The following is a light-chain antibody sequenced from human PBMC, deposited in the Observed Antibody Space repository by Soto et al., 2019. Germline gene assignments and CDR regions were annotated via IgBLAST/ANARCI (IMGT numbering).Light chain of an antibody. CDR1: HSVGSD. V-gene: IGKV3D-15*01. J-gene: IGKJ4*01. CDR2: DIF. Sequence: EKVITQSPPTLSVSKGERATLSCRASHSVGSDLAVYQQKPGQAPRLVIYDIFTRATGVPTRISGSVSGTEFTLTISSLQSEYFAVYDCQQYNSWSLTFGGGTKVDIK. CDR3: QQYNSWSLT.